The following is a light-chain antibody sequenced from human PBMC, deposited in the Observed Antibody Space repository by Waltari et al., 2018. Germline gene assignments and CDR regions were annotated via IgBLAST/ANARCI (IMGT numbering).Light chain of an antibody. Sequence: EIVLTQSPATLSLSPGERATLSCRASQSVSNFLSWYQQKHGQAHRLLIYDASNRAPGIPARFSGSGSGTDFSLTISRLEPEDFAVYYCQQRSNWPPFTFGQGTKLEIK. CDR1: QSVSNF. CDR2: DAS. CDR3: QQRSNWPPFT. J-gene: IGKJ2*01. V-gene: IGKV3-11*01.